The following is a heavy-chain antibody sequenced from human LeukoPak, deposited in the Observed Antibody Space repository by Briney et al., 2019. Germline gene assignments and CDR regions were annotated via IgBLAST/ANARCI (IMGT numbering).Heavy chain of an antibody. CDR1: GYTFTGYY. CDR2: INPNSGGT. V-gene: IGHV1-2*02. CDR3: ARDLRYSSGWSASGMDV. J-gene: IGHJ6*03. D-gene: IGHD6-19*01. Sequence: ASVKVSCKASGYTFTGYYMHWVRQAPGQGLEWMGWINPNSGGTNYAQKFQGRVTMIRDTSISTAYMELSRLRSDDTAVYYCARDLRYSSGWSASGMDVWGKGTTVTVSS.